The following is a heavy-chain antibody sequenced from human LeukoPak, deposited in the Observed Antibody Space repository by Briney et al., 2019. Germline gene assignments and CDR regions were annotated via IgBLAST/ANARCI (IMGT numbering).Heavy chain of an antibody. Sequence: GGSLRLSCVASGFTFSSYGMHWVRQAPGEGLEWVAVISDDGSKKYYVDSVKGRFTISRDNSKNTLYLQMNSLRAEDTAVYYCARDRGMDYGMDVWGQGTTVTVSS. V-gene: IGHV3-30*03. CDR2: ISDDGSKK. CDR3: ARDRGMDYGMDV. CDR1: GFTFSSYG. J-gene: IGHJ6*02. D-gene: IGHD3-10*01.